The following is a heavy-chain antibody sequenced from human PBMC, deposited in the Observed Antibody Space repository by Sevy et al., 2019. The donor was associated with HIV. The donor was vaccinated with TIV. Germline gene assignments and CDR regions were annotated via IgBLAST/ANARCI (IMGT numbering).Heavy chain of an antibody. Sequence: GGSLRLSCAASGFTFSSYAMSWVRQAPGKGLEWVSAISGSGGSTYYADSVKGRFTISRDNSKNTLYLQMNSRRAEDTAVYYCAKPRRSGSSPPYFDYWGQGTLVTVSS. V-gene: IGHV3-23*01. CDR3: AKPRRSGSSPPYFDY. CDR2: ISGSGGST. J-gene: IGHJ4*02. D-gene: IGHD1-26*01. CDR1: GFTFSSYA.